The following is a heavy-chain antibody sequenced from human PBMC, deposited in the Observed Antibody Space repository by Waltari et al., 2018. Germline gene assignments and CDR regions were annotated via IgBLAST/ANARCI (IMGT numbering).Heavy chain of an antibody. CDR2: NYNDGTT. CDR3: ATGRYRFFDY. Sequence: ELQLVESGGGSSQPGGALRLSCGASGFTFSSNFMSWVRQAPGKGLEWVSINYNDGTTYYGDSVKGRFTIYRDNSKSTMYLQMNTLRTEDTAVYYCATGRYRFFDYWGQGTLVTVSS. V-gene: IGHV3-53*01. D-gene: IGHD1-26*01. CDR1: GFTFSSNF. J-gene: IGHJ4*02.